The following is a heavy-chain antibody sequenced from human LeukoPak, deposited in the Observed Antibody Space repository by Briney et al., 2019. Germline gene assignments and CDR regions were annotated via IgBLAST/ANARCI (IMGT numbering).Heavy chain of an antibody. D-gene: IGHD6-13*01. CDR2: IYYSGST. V-gene: IGHV4-59*01. J-gene: IGHJ4*02. Sequence: SETLSLTCTVSGGSISSYYWSWIRQPPGKGLEWIGYIYYSGSTNYNPSLKSRVTISVDTSKNQFSLKLSSVTAADTAVYYCASWVAAAGIDYWGQGTLVTVSS. CDR3: ASWVAAAGIDY. CDR1: GGSISSYY.